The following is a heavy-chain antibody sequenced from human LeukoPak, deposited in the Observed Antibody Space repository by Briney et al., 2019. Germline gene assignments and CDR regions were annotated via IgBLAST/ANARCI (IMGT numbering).Heavy chain of an antibody. CDR2: ISAYNGNT. D-gene: IGHD1-26*01. J-gene: IGHJ3*02. CDR1: GYTFTSYG. Sequence: ASVKVSCKASGYTFTSYGISWVRQAPGQGLEWMGWISAYNGNTNYAQKLQGRVTMTTDTSTSTAYMELRSLRSDDTAVYYCASTATTSGSYQGRAFDIWGQGTMVTVSS. V-gene: IGHV1-18*01. CDR3: ASTATTSGSYQGRAFDI.